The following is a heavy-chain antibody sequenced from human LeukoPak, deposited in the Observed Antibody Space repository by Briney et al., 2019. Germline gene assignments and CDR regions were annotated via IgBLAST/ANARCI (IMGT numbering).Heavy chain of an antibody. CDR2: INPNSGAT. D-gene: IGHD2-21*01. J-gene: IGHJ4*02. V-gene: IGHV1-2*02. CDR3: ARDLGYSTNC. Sequence: GASVKVSCKASGYTFTDYYIHWVRQAPGQGLEWMGWINPNSGATSYAQKFQGRVTMTRDTSVSTAYMELSGLRSDDTAVYYCARDLGYSTNCWGQGTLVTVSS. CDR1: GYTFTDYY.